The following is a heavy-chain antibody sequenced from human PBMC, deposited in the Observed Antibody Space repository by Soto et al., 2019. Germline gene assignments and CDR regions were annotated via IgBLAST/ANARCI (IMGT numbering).Heavy chain of an antibody. CDR2: IIPIFGTA. Sequence: QVQLVQSGAEVKKPGSSVKVSCKASGGTFSSYAISWVRQAPGQGLEWMGGIIPIFGTANYAQKCQGRATIPADESTSRASRELRSLRSCDTALYYGARRPVGGGGGRVGAFDIWGQGTMVTVSS. CDR1: GGTFSSYA. CDR3: ARRPVGGGGGRVGAFDI. V-gene: IGHV1-69*01. D-gene: IGHD3-16*01. J-gene: IGHJ3*02.